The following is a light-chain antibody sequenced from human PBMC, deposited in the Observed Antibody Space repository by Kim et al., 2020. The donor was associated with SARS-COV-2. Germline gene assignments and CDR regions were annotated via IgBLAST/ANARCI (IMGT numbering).Light chain of an antibody. CDR3: QQRSNWPLT. CDR2: DVS. CDR1: QSVSGY. Sequence: LSPGERATLSCSASQSVSGYLAWYQQKPGQAPRLLIYDVSNRAAGIPARFSGSGSGTDFTLTTSSLEPEDFAVYYCQQRSNWPLTFGGGTKVDIK. V-gene: IGKV3-11*01. J-gene: IGKJ4*01.